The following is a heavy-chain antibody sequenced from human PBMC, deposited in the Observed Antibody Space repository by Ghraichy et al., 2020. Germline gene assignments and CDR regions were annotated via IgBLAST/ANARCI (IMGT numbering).Heavy chain of an antibody. D-gene: IGHD5-18*01. V-gene: IGHV4-61*01. Sequence: SETLSLTCSVSGGSVNSGTYSWSWIRQPPGKGLEWIGYIFYSGSTNYNPSLKSRVTISVDTSKNQFSLRLSSVTAADTAVYFFARVRGYNYGLFDYWGQGTLVTVSS. CDR3: ARVRGYNYGLFDY. CDR1: GGSVNSGTYS. CDR2: IFYSGST. J-gene: IGHJ4*02.